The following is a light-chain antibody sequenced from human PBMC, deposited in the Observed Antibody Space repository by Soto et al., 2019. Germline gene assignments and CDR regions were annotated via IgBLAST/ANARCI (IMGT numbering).Light chain of an antibody. J-gene: IGKJ4*01. CDR3: QEDNNWAGGT. V-gene: IGKV3-15*01. CDR1: QSISSN. CDR2: RTS. Sequence: RASQSISSNLAWYQQKPGQAPRLLMFRTSSRATGFPARFSGSGSGTEVNVTSSRLQSEDCGVYSCQEDNNWAGGTIGGGTKVDIK.